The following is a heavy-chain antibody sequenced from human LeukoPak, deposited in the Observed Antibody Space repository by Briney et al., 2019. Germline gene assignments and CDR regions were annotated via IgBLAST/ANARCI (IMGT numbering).Heavy chain of an antibody. V-gene: IGHV3-21*01. Sequence: PGGSLRLSCAASGFTFSSSGFNWVRQAPGKGLEWVSPIGPTGTDRYYADSVRGRFTISRDNAKNSMYLQMDSLRDEDTAVYYCATETIGRHYDYWGQGTLLTVSS. D-gene: IGHD1-14*01. CDR1: GFTFSSSG. CDR2: IGPTGTDR. J-gene: IGHJ4*02. CDR3: ATETIGRHYDY.